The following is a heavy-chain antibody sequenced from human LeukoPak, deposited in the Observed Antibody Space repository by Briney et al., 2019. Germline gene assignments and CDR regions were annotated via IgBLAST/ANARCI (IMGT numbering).Heavy chain of an antibody. V-gene: IGHV5-51*01. J-gene: IGHJ4*02. CDR3: ARYSPEGPFDY. CDR2: IYPGDSDT. Sequence: GESLKISCEGSGYSFTSYWIGWARQMPGKGLEWMGIIYPGDSDTRYSPSFQGQVTISADKSISTAYLQWSSLKASDTAIIYCARYSPEGPFDYWGQGTLVTVSS. D-gene: IGHD2-15*01. CDR1: GYSFTSYW.